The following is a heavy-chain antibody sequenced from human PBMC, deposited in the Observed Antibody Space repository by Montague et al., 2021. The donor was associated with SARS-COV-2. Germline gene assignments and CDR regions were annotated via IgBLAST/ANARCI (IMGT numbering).Heavy chain of an antibody. CDR2: ISHDESNH. D-gene: IGHD1-26*01. Sequence: SLRLSCAASRLPFNGYAMHWVRQAPGKGLEWLTFISHDESNHRYADSVTGRFTISRDNSKNTLYLQMDSLRPEDTAVYYCAREGYGSGSFYIDDWGQGTLVTVSS. V-gene: IGHV3-30*04. J-gene: IGHJ4*01. CDR3: AREGYGSGSFYIDD. CDR1: RLPFNGYA.